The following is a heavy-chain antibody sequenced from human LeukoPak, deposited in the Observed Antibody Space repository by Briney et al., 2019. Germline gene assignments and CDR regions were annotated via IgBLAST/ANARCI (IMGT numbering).Heavy chain of an antibody. CDR1: EFTFSSYG. D-gene: IGHD6-19*01. CDR3: AKDLYSTGWAFDY. CDR2: ISYDESNK. Sequence: GGSLRLSCAASEFTFSSYGMHWVRQAPGKGLEWVAVISYDESNKYYADSVKGRFTISRDNSKNTLYLQMNSLRAEDTAVYFCAKDLYSTGWAFDYWGQGTLVTVSS. V-gene: IGHV3-30*18. J-gene: IGHJ4*02.